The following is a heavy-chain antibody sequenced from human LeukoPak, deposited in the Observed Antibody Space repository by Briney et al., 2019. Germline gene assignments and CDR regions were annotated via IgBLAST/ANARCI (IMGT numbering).Heavy chain of an antibody. CDR3: ARPITGAGTDLGY. D-gene: IGHD1-14*01. J-gene: IGHJ4*02. Sequence: GESLKTSCQASGYTFTSFFIGWVRQMPGQGLEWMGIIYTGDSDTRYSPSFQGQVTISVDKSISTAYLQWRSLKASDTAIYYCARPITGAGTDLGYWGQGTLVTVSS. CDR2: IYTGDSDT. V-gene: IGHV5-51*01. CDR1: GYTFTSFF.